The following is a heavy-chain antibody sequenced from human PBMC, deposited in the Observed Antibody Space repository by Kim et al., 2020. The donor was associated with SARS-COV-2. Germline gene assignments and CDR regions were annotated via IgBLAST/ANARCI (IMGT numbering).Heavy chain of an antibody. CDR2: VSYGGATT. D-gene: IGHD3-10*01. CDR1: GFTFSSYA. V-gene: IGHV3-23*01. CDR3: AKDRPSGELSAYYFDY. J-gene: IGHJ4*02. Sequence: GGSLRLSCAASGFTFSSYAMSWVRQAPGKGLECVSGVSYGGATTYYADSVKGRFTISRDNSKNTLYLQMNSLRAEDTAVYYCAKDRPSGELSAYYFDYWGQGTLVTVSS.